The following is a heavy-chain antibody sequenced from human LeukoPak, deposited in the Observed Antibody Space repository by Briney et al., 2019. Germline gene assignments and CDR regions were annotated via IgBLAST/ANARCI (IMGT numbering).Heavy chain of an antibody. V-gene: IGHV3-48*01. CDR3: AKVGFVGQVPAAIVGGMDV. J-gene: IGHJ6*02. D-gene: IGHD2-2*01. Sequence: GGSLRLFCAASGFTFSRDSMNWVRQAPGKGLEWVSYINGGGSPIFYADSVRGRFTISRDNAKNSLHLQMNSLRAEDTAVYYCAKVGFVGQVPAAIVGGMDVWGQGTTVTVSS. CDR1: GFTFSRDS. CDR2: INGGGSPI.